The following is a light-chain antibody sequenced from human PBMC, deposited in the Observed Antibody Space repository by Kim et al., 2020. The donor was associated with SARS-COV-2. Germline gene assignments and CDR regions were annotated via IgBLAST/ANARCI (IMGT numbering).Light chain of an antibody. CDR3: QQTYSASRT. CDR1: QGIRNN. CDR2: AAS. J-gene: IGKJ1*01. V-gene: IGKV1-8*01. Sequence: STGDRLTITCRASQGIRNNLALYQQKPGKAPKLLIFAASTLQSGVPSRFSGIGSETDFTLTISSLQPEDFATYFCQQTYSASRTFGQGTKVDIK.